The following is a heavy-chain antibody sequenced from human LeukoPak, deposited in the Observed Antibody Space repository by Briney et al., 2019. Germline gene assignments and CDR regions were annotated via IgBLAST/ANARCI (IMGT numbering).Heavy chain of an antibody. CDR3: AKSLGYCSGGSCYSGHYYYYYGMDV. CDR2: ISGSGGST. CDR1: GFTFSSYA. Sequence: GGSLRLSCAASGFTFSSYAMSWVRQAPGKGLEWVSAISGSGGSTYYADSVKGRFTISRDNSKNTLYLQMNSLRAEDTAVYYCAKSLGYCSGGSCYSGHYYYYYGMDVWGQGTTVTVSS. V-gene: IGHV3-23*01. D-gene: IGHD2-15*01. J-gene: IGHJ6*02.